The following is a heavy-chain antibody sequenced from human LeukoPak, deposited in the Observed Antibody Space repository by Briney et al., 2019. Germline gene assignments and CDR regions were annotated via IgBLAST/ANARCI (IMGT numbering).Heavy chain of an antibody. D-gene: IGHD3-9*01. Sequence: PSETLSLTCAVYGGSFSGYYWSWIRQPPGKGLEWIGEINHSGSTNYNPSLKSRVTISVDTSKNQFSLKLSSVTAADTAVYYCARHRGELRYFDWLFGNYYFDYWGQGTLVTVSS. V-gene: IGHV4-34*01. CDR3: ARHRGELRYFDWLFGNYYFDY. CDR2: INHSGST. CDR1: GGSFSGYY. J-gene: IGHJ4*02.